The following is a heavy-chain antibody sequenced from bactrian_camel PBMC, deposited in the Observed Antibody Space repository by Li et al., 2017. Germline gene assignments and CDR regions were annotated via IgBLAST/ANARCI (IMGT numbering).Heavy chain of an antibody. CDR1: PSTYEYV. D-gene: IGHD7*01. J-gene: IGHJ7*01. CDR2: IDFDGTP. V-gene: IGHV3S53*01. Sequence: HVQLVESGGGSVQAGGSLTISCEASPSTYEYVMGWFRQSLGDEREGVAAIDFDGTPTYAQSVKGRFTISKDNAKNALYLQMSSLKTEDTAMYYCAKNRVKLVSPIGNYGLDYWGTEPRSPSP.